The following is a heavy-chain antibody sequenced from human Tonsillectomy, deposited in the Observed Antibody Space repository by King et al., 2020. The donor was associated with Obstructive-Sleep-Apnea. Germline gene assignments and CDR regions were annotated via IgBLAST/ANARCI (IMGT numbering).Heavy chain of an antibody. CDR2: ISSNGGST. CDR1: RFTFSSYA. J-gene: IGHJ4*02. V-gene: IGHV3-64D*06. CDR3: VKDQYYDFWSGSLDY. Sequence: QLVQSGGGLVQPGGSLRLSCSASRFTFSSYAMHWVRQAPGKGLEYVSAISSNGGSTYYADSVKGRFTISRDNSKKTLYLQMSSLRAEDTAVYYCVKDQYYDFWSGSLDYWGQGTLVTVSS. D-gene: IGHD3-3*01.